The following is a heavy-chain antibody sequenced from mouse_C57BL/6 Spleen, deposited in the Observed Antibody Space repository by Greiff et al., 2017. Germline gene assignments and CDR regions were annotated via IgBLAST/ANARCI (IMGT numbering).Heavy chain of an antibody. CDR1: GFTFSSYG. D-gene: IGHD1-1*01. CDR3: ARQTDYYGSKGRLFDY. V-gene: IGHV5-6*01. J-gene: IGHJ2*01. Sequence: EVQLVESGGDLVKPGGSLKLSCAASGFTFSSYGMSCVRQTPDKRLEWVATISSGGSYTYYPDSVKGRFTISRDNAKNTLYLQMSSLKSEDTAMYYCARQTDYYGSKGRLFDYWGQGTTLTVSS. CDR2: ISSGGSYT.